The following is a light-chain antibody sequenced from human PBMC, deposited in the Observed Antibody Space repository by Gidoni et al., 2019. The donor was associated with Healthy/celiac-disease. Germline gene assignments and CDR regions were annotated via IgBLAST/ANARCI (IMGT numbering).Light chain of an antibody. CDR1: RSNIGAGFG. V-gene: IGLV1-40*01. CDR3: QSYDNSLSDVV. J-gene: IGLJ2*01. Sequence: VLPQPPSVSGAPRPRVTIPCTGSRSNIGAGFGVHWYQHLQGTAPKLLIFDDTNRPSGVPDRFSGSKSGTSASLAVTGVQAEDEADYYCQSYDNSLSDVVFGGGTKLTV. CDR2: DDT.